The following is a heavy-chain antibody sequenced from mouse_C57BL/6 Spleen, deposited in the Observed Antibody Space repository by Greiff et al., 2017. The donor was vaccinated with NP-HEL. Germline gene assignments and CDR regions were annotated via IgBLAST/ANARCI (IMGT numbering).Heavy chain of an antibody. CDR2: IYPGSGST. D-gene: IGHD1-1*01. CDR1: CYTFTSYW. Sequence: QVQLQQPGAELVKPGASVKMSCKASCYTFTSYWITWVKQRPGQGLEWIGDIYPGSGSTNYNEKFKSKATLTVDTSSSTAYMQLSSLTSEDSAVYYCARGEITTVVDYWGQGTTLTVSS. J-gene: IGHJ2*01. V-gene: IGHV1-55*01. CDR3: ARGEITTVVDY.